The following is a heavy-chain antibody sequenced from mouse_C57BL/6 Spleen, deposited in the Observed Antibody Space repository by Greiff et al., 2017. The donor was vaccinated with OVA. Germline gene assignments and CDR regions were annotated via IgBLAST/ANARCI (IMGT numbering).Heavy chain of an antibody. J-gene: IGHJ2*01. CDR2: ISNLAYSI. CDR3: ARGKNFDY. CDR1: GFTFSDYG. Sequence: DVKLVESGGGLVQPGGSLKLFCAASGFTFSDYGMAWVRQAPRKGPEWVAFISNLAYSIYYADTVTGRFTISRENAKNTLYLEMSSLRSEDTAMYYCARGKNFDYWGQGTTLTVSS. V-gene: IGHV5-15*01.